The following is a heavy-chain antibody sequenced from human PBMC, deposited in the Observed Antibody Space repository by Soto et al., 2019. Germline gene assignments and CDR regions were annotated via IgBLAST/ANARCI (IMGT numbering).Heavy chain of an antibody. Sequence: RGESLKISCKASGYTFSNYWISWVRQMPGKGLEWMGRIDPSDSYTNYSPSFQGHVTISADKSITTAYLQWSSLRASDTAMYYCARLSRDASTLHYFDYRGQSTLVTVSS. CDR3: ARLSRDASTLHYFDY. CDR2: IDPSDSYT. V-gene: IGHV5-10-1*01. CDR1: GYTFSNYW. D-gene: IGHD2-2*01. J-gene: IGHJ4*02.